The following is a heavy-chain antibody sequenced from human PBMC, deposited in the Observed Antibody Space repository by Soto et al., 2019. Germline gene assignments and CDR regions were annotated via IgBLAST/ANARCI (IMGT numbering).Heavy chain of an antibody. Sequence: SETLSLTCTVSGGSISSYYWSWIRKSPGKGLEWIGYIYYTGSTSYNPSLKSRVTISVDTSNNQFSLKLYSVTAADTAVYYCARSYDSWSGYYPRFDPWGQGTLVTVSS. D-gene: IGHD3-3*01. CDR3: ARSYDSWSGYYPRFDP. J-gene: IGHJ5*02. CDR1: GGSISSYY. V-gene: IGHV4-59*01. CDR2: IYYTGST.